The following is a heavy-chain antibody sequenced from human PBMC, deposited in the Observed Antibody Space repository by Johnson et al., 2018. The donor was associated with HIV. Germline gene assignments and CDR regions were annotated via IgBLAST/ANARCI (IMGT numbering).Heavy chain of an antibody. V-gene: IGHV3-9*01. CDR3: AKASTSDIDGWYDAFDI. CDR1: GFSLSVYA. D-gene: IGHD6-19*01. CDR2: ISWNTGSI. Sequence: EVQVVESGGGLVQPGGSLRLSCAASGFSLSVYAMYWVRQAPGKGLEWVAGISWNTGSIGYADSVKGRFTISRDNSKNTLYLQMNSLGAEDTAVYYGAKASTSDIDGWYDAFDIWGQGTMVTVSS. J-gene: IGHJ3*02.